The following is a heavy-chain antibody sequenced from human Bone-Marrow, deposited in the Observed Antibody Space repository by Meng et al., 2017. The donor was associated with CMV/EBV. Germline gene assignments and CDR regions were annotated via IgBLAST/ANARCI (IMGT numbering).Heavy chain of an antibody. J-gene: IGHJ6*02. CDR3: ASSVVYYDALTGPGMDV. V-gene: IGHV1-2*02. CDR1: GYTFTGYY. CDR2: IIPILGTR. D-gene: IGHD3-9*01. Sequence: ASVKVSCKASGYTFTGYYMHWVRQAPGQGLEWMGGIIPILGTRKYAQKFQGRVTITADRSTSTAYIELSSLRSEDTAIYYCASSVVYYDALTGPGMDVWGQGTAVTVSS.